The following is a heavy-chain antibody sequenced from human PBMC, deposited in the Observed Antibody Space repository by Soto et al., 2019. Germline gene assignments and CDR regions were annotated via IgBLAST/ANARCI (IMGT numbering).Heavy chain of an antibody. CDR1: GFTFSSYA. D-gene: IGHD5-18*01. CDR3: ARGGYSYGPPPY. Sequence: QVQLVESGGGVVQPGRSLGLSCAASGFTFSSYAMHWVRQAPGKGLEWVAVISYDGSNKYYADSVKGRFTISRDNSKNTLYLQMNSLRAEDTAVYYCARGGYSYGPPPYWGQGTLVTVSS. V-gene: IGHV3-30-3*01. CDR2: ISYDGSNK. J-gene: IGHJ4*02.